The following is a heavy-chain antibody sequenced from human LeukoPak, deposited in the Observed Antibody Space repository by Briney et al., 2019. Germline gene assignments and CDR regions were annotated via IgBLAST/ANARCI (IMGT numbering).Heavy chain of an antibody. CDR3: SFRSLDY. CDR1: GFTFSNAL. J-gene: IGHJ4*02. CDR2: IKMKTEGGTT. Sequence: GGSLRLSCAASGFTFSNALMSWVRQAPGKGREWVGRIKMKTEGGTTDYAAPVKGRFTISRDDSKNTLYLQMNSLKTEDTAVYYCSFRSLDYWGQGTLVTVSS. V-gene: IGHV3-15*01.